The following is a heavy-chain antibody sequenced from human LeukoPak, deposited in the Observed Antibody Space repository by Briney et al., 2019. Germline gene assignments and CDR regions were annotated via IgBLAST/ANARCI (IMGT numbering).Heavy chain of an antibody. V-gene: IGHV3-48*01. D-gene: IGHD3-16*01. Sequence: GGSLRLSCAASGFIFSTYSMNWVRQAPGKGLECVSYISNSGSTIYYADSVRGRFTISRDNAKNSLYLQMNSLRGEDTAVYYCARGYGAFDIWGQGTMVTVSS. CDR3: ARGYGAFDI. CDR1: GFIFSTYS. CDR2: ISNSGSTI. J-gene: IGHJ3*02.